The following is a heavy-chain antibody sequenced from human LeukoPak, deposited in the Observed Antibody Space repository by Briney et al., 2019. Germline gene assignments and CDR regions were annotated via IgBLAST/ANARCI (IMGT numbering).Heavy chain of an antibody. D-gene: IGHD3-16*01. CDR3: ARSRRGGAFDI. CDR1: GFTLSSNW. J-gene: IGHJ3*02. CDR2: IYSDGSRT. V-gene: IGHV3-74*01. Sequence: PGGSLRLSCAGSGFTLSSNWMHWVCQGPGKGLVWLSRIYSDGSRTNYADSVKGRFTISGDNAKNTLYLQMNSLRAEDTAVYYCARSRRGGAFDIWGQGTMVTVSS.